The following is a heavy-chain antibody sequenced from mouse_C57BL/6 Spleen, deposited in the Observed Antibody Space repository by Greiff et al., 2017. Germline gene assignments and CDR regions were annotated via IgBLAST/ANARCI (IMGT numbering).Heavy chain of an antibody. CDR3: ARDLSTMVTAPFAY. V-gene: IGHV1-55*01. D-gene: IGHD2-2*01. CDR1: GYTFTSYW. Sequence: QVQLQQSGAELVKPGASVKMSCKASGYTFTSYWITWVKQRPGQGLEWIGDIYPGSGSTNYNEKFKSKATLTVDTSSSTAYMQLSSLTSEDSAVYYCARDLSTMVTAPFAYWGQGTLVTVSA. CDR2: IYPGSGST. J-gene: IGHJ3*01.